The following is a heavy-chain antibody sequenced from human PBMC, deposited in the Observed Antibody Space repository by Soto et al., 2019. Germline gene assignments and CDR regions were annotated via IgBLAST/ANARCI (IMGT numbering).Heavy chain of an antibody. Sequence: PGGSLRLSCAASGFTFSSYAMSWVRQAPGKGLEWVSAISGSGGSTYYADSVKGRFTISRDNSKNTLYLQMNSLRAEDTAVYYCAKSDFGVVTGNYYYYYGMDVWGQGTTVTVSS. CDR3: AKSDFGVVTGNYYYYYGMDV. V-gene: IGHV3-23*01. CDR2: ISGSGGST. D-gene: IGHD3-3*01. CDR1: GFTFSSYA. J-gene: IGHJ6*02.